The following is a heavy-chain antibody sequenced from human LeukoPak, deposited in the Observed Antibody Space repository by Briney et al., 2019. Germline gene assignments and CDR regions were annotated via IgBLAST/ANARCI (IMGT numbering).Heavy chain of an antibody. CDR3: ARHYGP. CDR1: GGSLSGYY. Sequence: PSETLSLTCSFSGGSLSGYYWSWLRQPPGKGLEWIGSIYDSGSTYYNPSLKSRVTISVDTSKNQFSLKLNSVTAADTAVYYCARHYGPWGQGTLVTVSS. D-gene: IGHD3-10*01. CDR2: IYDSGST. V-gene: IGHV4-39*01. J-gene: IGHJ5*02.